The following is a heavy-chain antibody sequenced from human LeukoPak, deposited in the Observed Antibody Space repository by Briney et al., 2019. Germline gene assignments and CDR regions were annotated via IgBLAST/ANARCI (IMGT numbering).Heavy chain of an antibody. J-gene: IGHJ4*02. Sequence: SETLSLTCAVYGGSFSGYYWSWVRQPPEKGLEWIGEINHSGSTNYNPSLKSRVNISVDTSKNQFSLELTSVTAADTAVYYCARRRYDASGYYPSRGRYFDYWGQGTLVTVSS. D-gene: IGHD3-22*01. CDR3: ARRRYDASGYYPSRGRYFDY. CDR1: GGSFSGYY. V-gene: IGHV4-34*01. CDR2: INHSGST.